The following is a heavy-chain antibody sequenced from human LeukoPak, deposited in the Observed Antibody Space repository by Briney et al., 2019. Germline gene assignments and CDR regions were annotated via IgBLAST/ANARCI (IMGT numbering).Heavy chain of an antibody. Sequence: GGSLRLSCAASGFTFSSYSMNWVRQAPGKGLEWVSSISSSSSYIYYADSVRGRFTISRDNAKNSLYLQMNSLRAEDTAVYYCARDGRATVTGTYYYYGMDVWGQGTTVTVSS. CDR1: GFTFSSYS. CDR2: ISSSSSYI. D-gene: IGHD4-17*01. J-gene: IGHJ6*02. CDR3: ARDGRATVTGTYYYYGMDV. V-gene: IGHV3-21*01.